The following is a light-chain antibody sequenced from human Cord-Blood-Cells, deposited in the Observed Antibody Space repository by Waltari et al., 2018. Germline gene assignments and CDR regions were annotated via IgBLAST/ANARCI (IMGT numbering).Light chain of an antibody. V-gene: IGLV1-47*01. CDR2: RTN. J-gene: IGLJ3*02. CDR3: AAWDDSLSGWV. CDR1: SSTPARNS. Sequence: QSLLTQPPPASGTPGPRVTISCSGSSSTPARNSVYWYQQLPGPAPKLLIYRTNQRPSGVPDRFAGSKSGTSASLAISGLRSEDEADYYCAAWDDSLSGWVFGGGTKLTVL.